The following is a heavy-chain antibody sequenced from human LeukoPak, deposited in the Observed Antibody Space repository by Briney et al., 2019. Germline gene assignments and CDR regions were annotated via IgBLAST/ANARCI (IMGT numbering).Heavy chain of an antibody. CDR2: IYYSGST. CDR1: GGSISSSSYY. V-gene: IGHV4-39*01. Sequence: SETLSLTCTVSGGSISSSSYYWGWIRQPPGKGLEWIGSIYYSGSTYYNPSLKSRVTISVDTSKNQFSLKLSSVTAADTAVYYCARQNGIAARPNFDYWGQGTLVTVSS. J-gene: IGHJ4*02. D-gene: IGHD6-6*01. CDR3: ARQNGIAARPNFDY.